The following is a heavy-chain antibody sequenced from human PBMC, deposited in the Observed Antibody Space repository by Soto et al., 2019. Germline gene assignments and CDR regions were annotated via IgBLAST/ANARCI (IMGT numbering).Heavy chain of an antibody. CDR1: GGSISNGGYY. CDR2: IYYSGST. V-gene: IGHV4-31*03. J-gene: IGHJ4*02. Sequence: QVQLQEWGPGLMKPSQTLSLICTVSGGSISNGGYYWSWIRQHPGKGREWIGYIYYSGSTYYNPYRQSRVTMSVDTYKNQFTLKLRSVTAADTAVYYCASGNILDYGSGPEYYWGQGTLVTVSS. D-gene: IGHD2-8*01. CDR3: ASGNILDYGSGPEYY.